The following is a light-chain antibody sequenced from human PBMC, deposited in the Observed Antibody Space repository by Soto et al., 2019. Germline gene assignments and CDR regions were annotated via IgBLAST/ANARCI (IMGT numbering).Light chain of an antibody. J-gene: IGKJ5*01. Sequence: EIVMTQSPLTRPVTPVDPASISFRSSQSLLYNNTYNYLDWYVQKPGHSPHLLICFGSNLAPGVPDRFSGSGSGTDFTLKINRVEAEDVGTYYCMQALQSLTFGQGTRLEI. CDR1: QSLLYNNTYNY. CDR2: FGS. V-gene: IGKV2-28*01. CDR3: MQALQSLT.